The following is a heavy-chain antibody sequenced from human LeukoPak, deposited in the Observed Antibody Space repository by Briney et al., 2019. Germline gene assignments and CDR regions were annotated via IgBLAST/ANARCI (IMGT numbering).Heavy chain of an antibody. V-gene: IGHV1-8*01. CDR3: ARDFFNNYDRGT. CDR1: GYTFTTYD. D-gene: IGHD3-22*01. Sequence: ASVKVSCKASGYTFTTYDTNWVRQATGQGLEWMGWMNPNSGNTGYAQKFQGRVTMTRDTSISTAYLELSNLRSEDTAVYYCARDFFNNYDRGTWGQGTLVTVSS. J-gene: IGHJ5*02. CDR2: MNPNSGNT.